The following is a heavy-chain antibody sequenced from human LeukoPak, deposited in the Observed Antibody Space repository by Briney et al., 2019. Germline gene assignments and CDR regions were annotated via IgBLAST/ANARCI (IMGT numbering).Heavy chain of an antibody. Sequence: GGSLRLSCAASGSTVSINYMSWVRQAPGKGLEWVSVIYSGGNTYYADSVKGRFTISRDNSKNTLYLQMNSLRAEDTAVYYCAKGYCSSTSCHFDYWGQGTLVTVSS. CDR2: IYSGGNT. V-gene: IGHV3-53*01. CDR1: GSTVSINY. J-gene: IGHJ4*02. CDR3: AKGYCSSTSCHFDY. D-gene: IGHD2-2*01.